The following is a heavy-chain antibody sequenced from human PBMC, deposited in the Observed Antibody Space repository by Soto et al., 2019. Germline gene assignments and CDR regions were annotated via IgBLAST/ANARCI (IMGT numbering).Heavy chain of an antibody. V-gene: IGHV3-33*01. J-gene: IGHJ4*02. D-gene: IGHD1-20*01. CDR2: IWYDGSNK. CDR1: GFTFSSYG. Sequence: RGSLRLCCAASGFTFSSYGMHWFRQAPGKGLEWVAVIWYDGSNKYYADSVKGRFTISRDNSKNTLYLQMNSLRAEDTAVYYCARENSITGPFDYWGQGTLVTVSS. CDR3: ARENSITGPFDY.